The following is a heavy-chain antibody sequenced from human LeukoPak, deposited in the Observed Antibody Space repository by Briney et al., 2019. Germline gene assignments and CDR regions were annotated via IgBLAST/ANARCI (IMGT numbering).Heavy chain of an antibody. J-gene: IGHJ4*02. Sequence: ASVKVSCKASGYTFTSYHFNWVRQATGQGLEWMGWMNPNSGNTGYAQKFQGRVTMTRNTSISTDYMELSSLRSEDTAVYYCARGLIVDLDYWGQGTLVTVSS. V-gene: IGHV1-8*01. D-gene: IGHD1-26*01. CDR1: GYTFTSYH. CDR3: ARGLIVDLDY. CDR2: MNPNSGNT.